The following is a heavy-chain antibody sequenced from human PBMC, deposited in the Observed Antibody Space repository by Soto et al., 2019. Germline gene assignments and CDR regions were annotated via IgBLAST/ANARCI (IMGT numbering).Heavy chain of an antibody. D-gene: IGHD3-3*01. J-gene: IGHJ6*02. CDR1: GYSFTSYW. V-gene: IGHV5-10-1*01. Sequence: PGGSLKISFKVSGYSFTSYWIIWVLQIPGKGLDWMGRIDPSDSYTNYSPSFQGHVTISADKSISTAYLQWSSLKASDTAMYYCARLQEWPSTFGVVSYYGMDVWGQGTTVTVSS. CDR2: IDPSDSYT. CDR3: ARLQEWPSTFGVVSYYGMDV.